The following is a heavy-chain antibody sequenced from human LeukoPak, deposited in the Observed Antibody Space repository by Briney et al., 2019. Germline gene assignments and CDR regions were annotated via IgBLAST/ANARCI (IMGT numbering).Heavy chain of an antibody. CDR1: GFTFSIYA. Sequence: GGSLRLSCAASGFTFSIYALGWVRQAPGKGLDWVSIISVSGGSTYYADSVKGRFTISRDNSKNTLYLQMNSLRAEDTAVYYCAKDSLSSSLKPLDYWGQGTLVTVSS. CDR2: ISVSGGST. CDR3: AKDSLSSSLKPLDY. J-gene: IGHJ4*02. D-gene: IGHD6-13*01. V-gene: IGHV3-23*01.